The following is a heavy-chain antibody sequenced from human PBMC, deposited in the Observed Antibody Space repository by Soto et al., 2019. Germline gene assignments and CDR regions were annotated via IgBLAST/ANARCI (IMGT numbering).Heavy chain of an antibody. J-gene: IGHJ6*02. Sequence: EVQLVESGGGLVQPGGSLRLSCAASGFTFSSYWMSWVRQAPGKGLEWVANIKQDGSEKYYVDSVKGRFTVSRDNAKNSLYLQMNSLRAADTAVYYCARILAFIGAHYGMDVWGQGTTVTVSS. V-gene: IGHV3-7*01. CDR2: IKQDGSEK. CDR1: GFTFSSYW. CDR3: ARILAFIGAHYGMDV. D-gene: IGHD5-12*01.